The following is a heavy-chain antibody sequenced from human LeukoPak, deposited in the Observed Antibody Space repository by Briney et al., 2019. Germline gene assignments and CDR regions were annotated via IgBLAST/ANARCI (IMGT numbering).Heavy chain of an antibody. J-gene: IGHJ4*02. CDR1: GFTFSSYW. D-gene: IGHD5-18*01. Sequence: GGSLRLSCAASGFTFSSYWMSWVRQAPGKGLEWVANIKQDGREKYYVDSVKGRFTISRDNAKNSLYLQMNSLRAEDTAVYYCARVGSYGYGSYKDYWGQGTLVTVSS. CDR2: IKQDGREK. CDR3: ARVGSYGYGSYKDY. V-gene: IGHV3-7*01.